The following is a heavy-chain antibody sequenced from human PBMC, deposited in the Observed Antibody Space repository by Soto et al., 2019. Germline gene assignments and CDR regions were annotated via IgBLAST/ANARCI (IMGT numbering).Heavy chain of an antibody. D-gene: IGHD7-27*01. CDR1: GFTFSSYG. J-gene: IGHJ4*02. CDR2: ISYDGSKK. V-gene: IGHV3-30*18. CDR3: AKGWGTEGFDY. Sequence: QVQLVESGGGVVQPGRSLRLPCAASGFTFSSYGIHWVRQAPGKGLEWVAAISYDGSKKYYADSVKGRFAISRDNSKNTVYMQMNSLRAEDTAVYYCAKGWGTEGFDYWGQGTLVTVSS.